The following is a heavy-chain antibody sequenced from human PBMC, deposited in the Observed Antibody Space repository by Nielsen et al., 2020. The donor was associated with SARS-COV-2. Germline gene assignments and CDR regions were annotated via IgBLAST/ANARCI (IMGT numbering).Heavy chain of an antibody. D-gene: IGHD4-17*01. CDR1: GYTFTTYA. J-gene: IGHJ1*01. CDR3: ARDQTTVTGAEYYPH. CDR2: INVGNTNR. Sequence: ASVKVSCKTSGYTFTTYAIHWVRHAPGQRLEWMGWINVGNTNRKYSEKFQGRATITTDISASTAYMELSGLRSEDTAIYYCARDQTTVTGAEYYPHWGQGTFVSVSS. V-gene: IGHV1-3*01.